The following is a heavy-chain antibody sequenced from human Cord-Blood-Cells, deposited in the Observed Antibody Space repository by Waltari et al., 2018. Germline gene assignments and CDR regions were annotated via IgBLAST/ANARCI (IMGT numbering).Heavy chain of an antibody. V-gene: IGHV1-69*01. D-gene: IGHD3-3*01. J-gene: IGHJ4*02. Sequence: QVQLVQSGAEVKKPGSSVKVSCKAPGGTFSSYAFSGVRKAPGQGLEWMGGIIPIFGTANYAQKFQGRGTITADESTSTAYMELSSLRSEDTAVYYCARGPYYDFWSGYYWGQGTLVTVSS. CDR2: IIPIFGTA. CDR3: ARGPYYDFWSGYY. CDR1: GGTFSSYA.